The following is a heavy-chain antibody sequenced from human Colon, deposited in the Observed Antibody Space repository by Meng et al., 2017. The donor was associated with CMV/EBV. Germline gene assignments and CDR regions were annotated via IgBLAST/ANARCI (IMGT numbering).Heavy chain of an antibody. J-gene: IGHJ4*02. V-gene: IGHV3-11*01. CDR3: ARDRGNVQGEYFDY. Sequence: GESLKISCAASGFTFYDYYMAWIRQAPGKGLEWVSYISGVAGATYYADSVKGRFTISRDNVQNSLFLQMDNLRVEDTATYYCARDRGNVQGEYFDYWGQGTLVTVSS. CDR2: ISGVAGAT. D-gene: IGHD3-10*01. CDR1: GFTFYDYY.